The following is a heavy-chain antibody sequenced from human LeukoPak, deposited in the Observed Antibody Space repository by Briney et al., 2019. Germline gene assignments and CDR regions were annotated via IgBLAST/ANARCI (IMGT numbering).Heavy chain of an antibody. Sequence: PSETLSLTCTVSGGSINNYYWSWIRQPAGKGLEWSGRIYSGGSTNYNPSLKSPVTISVGKNQFSLKLSSGTAADTAVYYCAGGGWYPESFQHWGQGALVTVSS. CDR2: IYSGGST. CDR3: AGGGWYPESFQH. V-gene: IGHV4-4*07. J-gene: IGHJ1*01. CDR1: GGSINNYY. D-gene: IGHD6-19*01.